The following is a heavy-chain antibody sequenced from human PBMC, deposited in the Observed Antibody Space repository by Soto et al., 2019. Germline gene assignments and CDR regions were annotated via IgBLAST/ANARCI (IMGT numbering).Heavy chain of an antibody. J-gene: IGHJ6*02. CDR3: AMLNSGSYSYHGMDV. V-gene: IGHV3-23*01. D-gene: IGHD1-26*01. CDR2: ISGSGGNT. Sequence: EVQLLESGGDLVQPGGYLRLSCAASGFTFSSYAMNWVRQAPGKGLEWVSAISGSGGNTFYADSVKGRFTISRDNSKNTLFLQMHSLRAEDTAIYYCAMLNSGSYSYHGMDVWGQWTTVTVSS. CDR1: GFTFSSYA.